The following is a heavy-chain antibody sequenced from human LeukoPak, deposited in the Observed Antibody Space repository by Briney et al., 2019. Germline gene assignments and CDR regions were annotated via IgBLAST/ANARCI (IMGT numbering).Heavy chain of an antibody. CDR3: ASEYCSSTNCYDWYFDY. J-gene: IGHJ4*02. D-gene: IGHD2-2*01. Sequence: ASLKVSCKASGYTCTSDYMHWVRQAPGQGLDWMGWINPNSGGTSYVQKFQGRVTMTRDTSISTAYMELSRLRSDDTAVYYCASEYCSSTNCYDWYFDYWGQGTLVTVSS. V-gene: IGHV1-2*02. CDR2: INPNSGGT. CDR1: GYTCTSDY.